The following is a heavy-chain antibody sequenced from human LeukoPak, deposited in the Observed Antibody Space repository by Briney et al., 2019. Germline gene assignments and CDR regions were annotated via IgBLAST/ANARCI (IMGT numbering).Heavy chain of an antibody. CDR2: IIPIFGTA. CDR3: ASLYGDYSFDP. CDR1: GGTFSSYA. J-gene: IGHJ5*02. V-gene: IGHV1-69*05. D-gene: IGHD4-17*01. Sequence: SVKVSRKASGGTFSSYAISWVRQAPGQGLEWMGRIIPIFGTANYAQKFQGRVTITTDESTSTAYMELSSLRSEDTAVYYCASLYGDYSFDPWGQGTLVTVSS.